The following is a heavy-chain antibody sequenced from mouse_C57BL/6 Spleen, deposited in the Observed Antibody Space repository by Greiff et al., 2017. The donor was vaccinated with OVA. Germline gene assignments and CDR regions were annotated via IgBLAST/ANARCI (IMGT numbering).Heavy chain of an antibody. V-gene: IGHV14-4*01. CDR3: TTRGYWEFDY. CDR1: GFNIKDDY. D-gene: IGHD4-1*01. CDR2: IDPENGDT. J-gene: IGHJ2*01. Sequence: EVQLQQSGAELVRPGASVKLSCTASGFNIKDDYMHWVKQRPEQGLEWIGWIDPENGDTEYASKFQGKATITADTSSNTAYLQLSSLTSEDTAVYYCTTRGYWEFDYWGQGTTLTVSS.